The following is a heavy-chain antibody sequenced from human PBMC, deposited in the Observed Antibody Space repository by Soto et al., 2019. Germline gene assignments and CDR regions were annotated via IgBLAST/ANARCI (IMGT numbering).Heavy chain of an antibody. CDR2: IIPILDIA. V-gene: IGHV1-69*08. Sequence: QVQLVQSGAEVQKPGSSVKVSCKASGGTFSNYTITWVRQAPGQGLEWMGRIIPILDIANYAKKFQGRVTITAAKSTSTAYMELSSPRSEDTAVYYCARDVGLGPVTVSTHVDYWGQGTLVIVSS. J-gene: IGHJ4*02. CDR1: GGTFSNYT. CDR3: ARDVGLGPVTVSTHVDY. D-gene: IGHD4-17*01.